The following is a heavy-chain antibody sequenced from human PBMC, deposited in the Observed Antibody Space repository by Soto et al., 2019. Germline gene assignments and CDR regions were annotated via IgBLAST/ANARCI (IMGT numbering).Heavy chain of an antibody. V-gene: IGHV3-23*01. CDR3: ARPANDHYGSSDYYHDAFDI. CDR2: ISGSGGST. Sequence: GGSLRLSCAASGFTFSSYTMSWVRQAPGKGLERVSAISGSGGSTYYADSVKGRFTISRDNAKNTLYLQMNSLRAEDTVVYYCARPANDHYGSSDYYHDAFDIWGQGRMVTVSS. J-gene: IGHJ3*02. CDR1: GFTFSSYT. D-gene: IGHD3-22*01.